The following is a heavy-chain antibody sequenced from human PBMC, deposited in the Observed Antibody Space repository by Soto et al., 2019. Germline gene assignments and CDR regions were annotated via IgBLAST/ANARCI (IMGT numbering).Heavy chain of an antibody. V-gene: IGHV4-34*01. Sequence: PSETLSLTCAVYGGSFSGYYWSWIRQPPGKGLEWIGEINHSGSTNYNPSLKSRVTISVDTSKNQFSLKLSSVTAAGTAVYYCARGLSIYSVVVPAAMVNWFDPWGQGTLVTVS. CDR2: INHSGST. J-gene: IGHJ5*02. CDR3: ARGLSIYSVVVPAAMVNWFDP. CDR1: GGSFSGYY. D-gene: IGHD2-2*01.